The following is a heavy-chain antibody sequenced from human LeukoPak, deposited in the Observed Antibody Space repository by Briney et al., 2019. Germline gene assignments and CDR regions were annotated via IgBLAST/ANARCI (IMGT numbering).Heavy chain of an antibody. Sequence: KPSETLSLTCTVSGGSISSYYWSWIRQPPGKGLEWIGYIYYSGSTNYNPSLKSRVTIPVDTSKNQFSLKLSSVTAADTAVYYCARNSPRGYAHAFDIWGQGTMVTVSS. D-gene: IGHD5-12*01. V-gene: IGHV4-59*01. CDR1: GGSISSYY. CDR3: ARNSPRGYAHAFDI. CDR2: IYYSGST. J-gene: IGHJ3*02.